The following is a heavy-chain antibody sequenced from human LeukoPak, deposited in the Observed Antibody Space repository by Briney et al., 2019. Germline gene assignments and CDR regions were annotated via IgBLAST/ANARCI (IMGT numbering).Heavy chain of an antibody. CDR2: IRYDGGNK. CDR1: GFSFSTYG. Sequence: GGPLRLSCAASGFSFSTYGMHWVRQAPGKGLEWVAVIRYDGGNKNYGDSVKGRFTISRDNSKNTLYLQMNTLRAEDTAVYYCARAISAMVADNWGQGTLVTVSS. CDR3: ARAISAMVADN. D-gene: IGHD5-18*01. V-gene: IGHV3-33*01. J-gene: IGHJ4*02.